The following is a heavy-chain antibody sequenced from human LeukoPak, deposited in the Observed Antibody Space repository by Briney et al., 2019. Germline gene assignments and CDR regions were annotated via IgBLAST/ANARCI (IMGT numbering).Heavy chain of an antibody. Sequence: SETLSLTCTVSGGSISGYYWSWIRQPPGKGLEWIGFIYYNGMTNYNPSLKSRVTMSIDTSKNHFSLKLTSVTAADTATYYCARETSLAGFASGLGFNYWGQGILVTVSS. CDR3: ARETSLAGFASGLGFNY. J-gene: IGHJ4*02. D-gene: IGHD6-19*01. CDR1: GGSISGYY. CDR2: IYYNGMT. V-gene: IGHV4-59*01.